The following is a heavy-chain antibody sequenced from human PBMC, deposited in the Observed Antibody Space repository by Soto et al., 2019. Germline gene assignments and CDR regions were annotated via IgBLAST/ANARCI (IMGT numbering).Heavy chain of an antibody. CDR1: GGSISSYY. Sequence: SETLSLTCTVSGGSISSYYWSWIRQPPGKGLEWIGYIYYSGSTNYNPSLKSRVTISVDTSKNQFSLKLSSVTAADTAVYYCARLISFPLYYFDYWGQGTLVTVSS. V-gene: IGHV4-59*08. CDR3: ARLISFPLYYFDY. CDR2: IYYSGST. J-gene: IGHJ4*02.